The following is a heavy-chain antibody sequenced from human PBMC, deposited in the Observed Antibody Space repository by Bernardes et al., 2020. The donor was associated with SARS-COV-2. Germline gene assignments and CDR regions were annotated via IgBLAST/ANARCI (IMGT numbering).Heavy chain of an antibody. Sequence: ASAKASCKAFGYTFIDYYIDWVRQATGQGLEWMGWMTPNSGNTGYAQKFQGRVTMTRDTSISTAYMELSSLTSDDTGVYYCARDVVGKDDFWGLGTLVTVSS. D-gene: IGHD1-1*01. CDR2: MTPNSGNT. J-gene: IGHJ4*02. CDR3: ARDVVGKDDF. CDR1: GYTFIDYY. V-gene: IGHV1-8*02.